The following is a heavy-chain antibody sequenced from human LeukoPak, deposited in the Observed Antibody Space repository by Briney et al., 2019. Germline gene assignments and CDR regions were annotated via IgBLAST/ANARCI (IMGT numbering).Heavy chain of an antibody. V-gene: IGHV3-53*01. CDR1: GFSFRDRY. J-gene: IGHJ4*02. D-gene: IGHD6-19*01. CDR2: IYSGGST. CDR3: ASQASGWLVFDY. Sequence: GGSLRLSCAATGFSFRDRYMSWIRQAPGKGLEWVSVIYSGGSTYYADSVKGRFTISRDNSKNTLYLQMNSLRAEDTAVYYCASQASGWLVFDYWGQGTLVTVSS.